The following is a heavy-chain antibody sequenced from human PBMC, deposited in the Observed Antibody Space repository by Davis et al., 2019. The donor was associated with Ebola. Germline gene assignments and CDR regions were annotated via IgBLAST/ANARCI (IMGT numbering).Heavy chain of an antibody. D-gene: IGHD3/OR15-3a*01. CDR2: INPGNGNT. Sequence: ASVKVSCKASGYTFTSYGISWVRQAPGQGLEWMGWINPGNGNTEYSQKFQGRVTITRDTSTSTAYMELSSLRSEDTAVYYCAAKGLEDYWGQGTLVTVSS. J-gene: IGHJ4*02. V-gene: IGHV1-18*04. CDR1: GYTFTSYG. CDR3: AAKGLEDY.